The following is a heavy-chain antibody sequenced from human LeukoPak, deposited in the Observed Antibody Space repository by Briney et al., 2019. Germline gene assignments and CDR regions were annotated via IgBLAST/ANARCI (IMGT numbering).Heavy chain of an antibody. CDR1: GYSFSSYW. J-gene: IGHJ4*02. CDR2: IDPRYSDT. D-gene: IGHD2-2*01. V-gene: IGHV5-51*01. CDR3: ARRQYQLNKPPFDY. Sequence: GESLKISCKGSGYSFSSYWIGWVRQMPGKGLEWMVIIDPRYSDTRYSPSFRGQVTISAAKSINTAYLQWSSLKASDTAIYYCARRQYQLNKPPFDYWGQGTQVTVSS.